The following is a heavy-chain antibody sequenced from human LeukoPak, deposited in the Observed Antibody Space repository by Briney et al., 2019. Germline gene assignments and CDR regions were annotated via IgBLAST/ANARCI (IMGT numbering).Heavy chain of an antibody. CDR2: INPSGGST. J-gene: IGHJ4*02. Sequence: GALVKVSCKASGYTFTSYYMHWVRQAPGQGLEWMGIINPSGGSTSYAQKFQGRVTMTRDTSTSTVYMELSSLRSEDTAVYYCARAKTYYYGSGSYSLDYWGQGTLVTVSS. CDR3: ARAKTYYYGSGSYSLDY. D-gene: IGHD3-10*01. CDR1: GYTFTSYY. V-gene: IGHV1-46*01.